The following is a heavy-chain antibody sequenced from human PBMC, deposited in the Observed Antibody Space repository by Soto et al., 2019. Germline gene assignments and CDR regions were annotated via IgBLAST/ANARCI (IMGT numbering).Heavy chain of an antibody. CDR1: GFTISTYG. V-gene: IGHV3-33*01. CDR3: ARAVGPFDH. J-gene: IGHJ4*02. D-gene: IGHD1-26*01. Sequence: QVQLVESGGGVVQPGRSLRLSCAASGFTISTYGMHWVRQAPGMGLEWVAVIWYDGSHKDYADSVKGRFTISRDNSKNTLYPQRHRLKIEDTVVYYCARAVGPFDHWGQGNLVTVSS. CDR2: IWYDGSHK.